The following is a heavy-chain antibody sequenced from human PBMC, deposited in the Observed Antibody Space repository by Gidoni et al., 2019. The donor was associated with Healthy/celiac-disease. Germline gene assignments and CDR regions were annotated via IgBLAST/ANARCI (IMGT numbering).Heavy chain of an antibody. CDR1: GGSFSGYY. Sequence: QVQLQQWGAGLLQPSATLSLTCAVFGGSFSGYYWSWIRQPPGKGLEWIGEIKHSGSTNYSTTLKRRVTISVDTSKNQFSLKLSSVTAADTAVYYCARVLGYCSGGSCYGGYYGMDVWGQGTTVTVSS. D-gene: IGHD2-15*01. CDR2: IKHSGST. CDR3: ARVLGYCSGGSCYGGYYGMDV. V-gene: IGHV4-34*01. J-gene: IGHJ6*02.